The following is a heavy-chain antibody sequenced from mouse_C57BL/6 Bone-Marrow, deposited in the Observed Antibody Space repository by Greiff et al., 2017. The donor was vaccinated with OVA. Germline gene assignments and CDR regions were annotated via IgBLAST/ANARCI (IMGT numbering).Heavy chain of an antibody. CDR2: IDPENGDT. D-gene: IGHD1-1*01. J-gene: IGHJ2*01. CDR1: GFNIKDDY. CDR3: TRLITTAVFDY. V-gene: IGHV14-4*01. Sequence: EVQLQQSGAELVRPGASVKLSCTASGFNIKDDYMHWVKQRPEQGLEWIGWIDPENGDTEYASKFQGKATITADTSSNTAYLQLSSLTSEDTAVYYCTRLITTAVFDYWGQGTTLTVSS.